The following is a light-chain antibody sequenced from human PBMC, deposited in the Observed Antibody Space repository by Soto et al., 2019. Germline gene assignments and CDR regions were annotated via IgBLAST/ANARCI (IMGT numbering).Light chain of an antibody. CDR1: HSVSNN. Sequence: EIVMTQSPATLSVSPGERATLSCRASHSVSNNLASYQQKPGQAPRLLIYGASTRATGIPARFSGSGSGTEFTLTISSLQSEDFAVYYCQQYNNWPPWTFGQGTKVEIK. V-gene: IGKV3-15*01. J-gene: IGKJ1*01. CDR3: QQYNNWPPWT. CDR2: GAS.